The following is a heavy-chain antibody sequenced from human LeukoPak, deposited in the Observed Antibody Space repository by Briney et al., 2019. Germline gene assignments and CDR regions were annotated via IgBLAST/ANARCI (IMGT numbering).Heavy chain of an antibody. V-gene: IGHV1-18*01. D-gene: IGHD3-3*01. J-gene: IGHJ6*02. Sequence: ASVKVSCKASGYTFTSYGISWVRQAPGQGLEWMGWISAYNGNTNYAQKLQGRVTMTTDTSTSTAYMELRSLRSDDTAVCYCARDPSRGYYDFWSGYPISPYYYYGMDVWGQGATVTVSS. CDR1: GYTFTSYG. CDR2: ISAYNGNT. CDR3: ARDPSRGYYDFWSGYPISPYYYYGMDV.